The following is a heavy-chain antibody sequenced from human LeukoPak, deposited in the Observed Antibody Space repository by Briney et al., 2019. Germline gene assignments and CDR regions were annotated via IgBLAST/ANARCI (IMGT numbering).Heavy chain of an antibody. CDR3: AKDRESAYFDY. V-gene: IGHV3-30*18. CDR1: GFTFSSYG. CDR2: ISYDGSNK. D-gene: IGHD3-10*01. J-gene: IGHJ4*02. Sequence: GGSLRLSCAASGFTFSSYGMHWVRQAPGKGLEWVAVISYDGSNKYHADSVKGRFTISRDNSKNTLYLQMNSLRAEDTAVYYCAKDRESAYFDYWGQGTLVTVSS.